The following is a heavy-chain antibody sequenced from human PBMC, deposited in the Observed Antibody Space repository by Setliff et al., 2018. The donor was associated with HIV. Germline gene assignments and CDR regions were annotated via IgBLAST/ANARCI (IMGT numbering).Heavy chain of an antibody. Sequence: GASVKVSCKASGYTFNNYGISWVRQAPGQGLEWMGWINTHSGYTNYAQRFQGRVTITSDSSITTVYMDLSSLRSDDTAVYYCARDVAEMIVPLDDSWGQGTLVTVSS. J-gene: IGHJ4*02. CDR1: GYTFNNYG. V-gene: IGHV1-18*01. CDR3: ARDVAEMIVPLDDS. CDR2: INTHSGYT. D-gene: IGHD3-22*01.